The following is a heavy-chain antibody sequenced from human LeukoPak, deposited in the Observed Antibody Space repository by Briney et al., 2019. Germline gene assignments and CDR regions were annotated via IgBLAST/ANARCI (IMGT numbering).Heavy chain of an antibody. J-gene: IGHJ4*02. D-gene: IGHD3-16*02. CDR3: AKSRELSLYYFDY. Sequence: SVKVSCKASGGTFSSYAISWVRQAPGQGLEWMGGIIPIFGTAYYAQKFQGRVTITADKSTSTAYMELSSLRSEDTAVYYCAKSRELSLYYFDYWGQGTLVTVSS. CDR1: GGTFSSYA. V-gene: IGHV1-69*06. CDR2: IIPIFGTA.